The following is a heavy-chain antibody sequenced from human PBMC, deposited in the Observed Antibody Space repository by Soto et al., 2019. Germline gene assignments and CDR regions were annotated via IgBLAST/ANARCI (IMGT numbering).Heavy chain of an antibody. Sequence: EVQLAESGGVLVQPGGSLRLSCVASGFTFSDHWMHWVHQAPGKGLVWVSRINSGGSRTNYADSVKGRFTISRDNAKNTLYLEMNSLSLEDTAVYYCARGNCSGDTCFFGGTHWGRGTLVTVSS. CDR2: INSGGSRT. D-gene: IGHD2-21*02. CDR3: ARGNCSGDTCFFGGTH. V-gene: IGHV3-74*01. J-gene: IGHJ4*02. CDR1: GFTFSDHW.